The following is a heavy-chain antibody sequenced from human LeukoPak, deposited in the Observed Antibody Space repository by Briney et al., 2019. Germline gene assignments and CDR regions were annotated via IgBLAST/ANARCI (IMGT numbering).Heavy chain of an antibody. D-gene: IGHD5-18*01. J-gene: IGHJ4*02. Sequence: SETLSLTCTVSGGSISSYYWSWIRRPPGKGLEWIGYIYYSGSTNYNPSLKSRVTISVDTSKNQFSLKLSSVTAADTAVYYCARGGSYGLGYWGQGTLVTVSS. V-gene: IGHV4-59*01. CDR3: ARGGSYGLGY. CDR1: GGSISSYY. CDR2: IYYSGST.